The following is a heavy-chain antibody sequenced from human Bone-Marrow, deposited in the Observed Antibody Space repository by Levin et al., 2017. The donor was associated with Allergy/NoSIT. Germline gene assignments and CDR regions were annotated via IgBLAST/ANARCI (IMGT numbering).Heavy chain of an antibody. Sequence: SETLSLTCAVSGGSISSSNWWSWVRQPPGTGLEWIGEIYHSGSTNYNPSLKSRVTISVDKSKNQFSLKLSSVTAADTAVYYCARDRSSTSCCHNWNPSTRRGASYYMDVWGKGTTVTVSS. CDR1: GGSISSSNW. CDR3: ARDRSSTSCCHNWNPSTRRGASYYMDV. D-gene: IGHD2-2*01. V-gene: IGHV4-4*02. J-gene: IGHJ6*03. CDR2: IYHSGST.